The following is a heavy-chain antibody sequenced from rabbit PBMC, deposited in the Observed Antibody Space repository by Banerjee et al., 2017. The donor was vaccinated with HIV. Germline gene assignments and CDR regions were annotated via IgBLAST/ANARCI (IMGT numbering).Heavy chain of an antibody. D-gene: IGHD7-1*01. Sequence: QLEESGGGLVTLGGSLKLSCNASGLDISSYSIGCVRQAPGKGLEWIGYIDPVFGDTYYASWVNGRFTIASNNAQNTLYLQLNSLTAADTATYFCVRETETYAGYAGYVYYFNLWGPGTLVTVS. CDR3: VRETETYAGYAGYVYYFNL. V-gene: IGHV1S7*01. J-gene: IGHJ4*01. CDR1: GLDISSYS. CDR2: IDPVFGDT.